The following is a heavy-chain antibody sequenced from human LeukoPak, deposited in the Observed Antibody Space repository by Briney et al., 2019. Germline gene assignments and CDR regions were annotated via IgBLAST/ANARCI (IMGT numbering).Heavy chain of an antibody. Sequence: GASVKVSCKASGGTFISYAISWVRQAPGQGLEWMGGIIPIFGTANSAQKFQGRVTITADESTSTAYMELSSLRSEDTAVYYCATTTYYYDSSGYDYYGMDVWGQGTTVTVSS. CDR3: ATTTYYYDSSGYDYYGMDV. J-gene: IGHJ6*02. D-gene: IGHD3-22*01. V-gene: IGHV1-69*13. CDR2: IIPIFGTA. CDR1: GGTFISYA.